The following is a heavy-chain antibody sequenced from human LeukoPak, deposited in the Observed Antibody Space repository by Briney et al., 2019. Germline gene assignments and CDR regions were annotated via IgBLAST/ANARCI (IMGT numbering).Heavy chain of an antibody. CDR3: AKGKGAYCDGDCSGRILDY. CDR2: ISDSGGST. CDR1: GFTFSNFA. V-gene: IGHV3-23*01. D-gene: IGHD2-21*02. Sequence: GGSLRLSCAASGFTFSNFAMSWVRQVPGKGLEWVSTISDSGGSTIYSGSVKGRFTISRDNSKNTLNLQMNSLRAEDTALYFCAKGKGAYCDGDCSGRILDYWGQGTLVTVSS. J-gene: IGHJ4*02.